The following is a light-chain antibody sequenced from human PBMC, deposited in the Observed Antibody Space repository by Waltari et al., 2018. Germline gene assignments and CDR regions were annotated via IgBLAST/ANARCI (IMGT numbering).Light chain of an antibody. CDR1: SSDVGGYNF. Sequence: QSALTQPPSASGSPGQSVTISCTGTSSDVGGYNFVSWYQHHPGKAPRLIIYEVSERPSGVPDRFSGSKSGNTASRTVSGLQAEDEADYYCSSYVANNNPVFGGGTKLTVL. V-gene: IGLV2-8*01. CDR3: SSYVANNNPV. CDR2: EVS. J-gene: IGLJ2*01.